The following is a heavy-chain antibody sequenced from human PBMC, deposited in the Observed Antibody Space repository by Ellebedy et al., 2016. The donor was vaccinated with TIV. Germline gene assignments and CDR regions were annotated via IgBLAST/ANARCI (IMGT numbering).Heavy chain of an antibody. J-gene: IGHJ4*02. CDR2: INPSGGST. V-gene: IGHV1-46*01. CDR3: AREGAYDSGGYYELFDY. CDR1: GYTFSSYF. Sequence: ASVKVSCXASGYTFSSYFMHWVRQAPGQGLEWMGIINPSGGSTSYAQKFQGRVTLTRDTSTNTAYMELRSLRSDDTAVYYCAREGAYDSGGYYELFDYWGQGTLVTVSS. D-gene: IGHD3-22*01.